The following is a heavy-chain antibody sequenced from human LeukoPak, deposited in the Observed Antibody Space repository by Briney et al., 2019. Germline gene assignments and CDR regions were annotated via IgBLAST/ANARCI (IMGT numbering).Heavy chain of an antibody. D-gene: IGHD5-24*01. Sequence: GESLKISCKGSGYSFTSYWIGWVRQMPGKGLEWMGIIYPGDSDTRYSPSFQGQVTISADKSISTAYLQWSSLKASDTAMYYXARPVEMXTRXXAFDXXXQGXMVX. CDR3: ARPVEMXTRXXAFDX. CDR2: IYPGDSDT. CDR1: GYSFTSYW. J-gene: IGHJ3*01. V-gene: IGHV5-51*01.